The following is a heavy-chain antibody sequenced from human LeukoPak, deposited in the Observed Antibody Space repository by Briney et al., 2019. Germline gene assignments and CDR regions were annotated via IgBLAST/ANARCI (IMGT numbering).Heavy chain of an antibody. D-gene: IGHD3-10*01. CDR1: RGTLSSYA. J-gene: IGHJ6*02. V-gene: IGHV1-69*10. Sequence: SVTVSCMASRGTLSSYAISGVRPAPGQGRAWMGWIIPIFGIAHYAQKLQGGVTLTPDKSTSTAYVEVRSLRSEDTAVYYCARVGYYYGSGSYADCYGMDVWGQGTTVTVSS. CDR3: ARVGYYYGSGSYADCYGMDV. CDR2: IIPIFGIA.